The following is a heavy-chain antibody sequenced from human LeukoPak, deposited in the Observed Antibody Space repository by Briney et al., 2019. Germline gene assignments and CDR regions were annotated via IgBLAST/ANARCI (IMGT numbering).Heavy chain of an antibody. CDR3: ARDPLVRGLFDY. V-gene: IGHV6-1*01. Sequence: SQTLSLTCAISGDSVSSNSVAWNWIRQSPSRGLEWLGRTYYRSKWYNDYAVSVKRRITINPDTSKNQVSLHLNSMTPEDAAVYYCARDPLVRGLFDYWGQGNLVTVSS. CDR2: TYYRSKWYN. D-gene: IGHD6-13*01. J-gene: IGHJ4*02. CDR1: GDSVSSNSVA.